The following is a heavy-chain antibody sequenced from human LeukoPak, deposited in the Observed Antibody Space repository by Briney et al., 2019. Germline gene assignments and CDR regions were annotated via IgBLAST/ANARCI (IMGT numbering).Heavy chain of an antibody. CDR1: GFTFSSYA. J-gene: IGHJ4*02. D-gene: IGHD3-3*01. CDR2: ISSNGGST. V-gene: IGHV3-64D*09. CDR3: VKDPPSLEWLPPYFDY. Sequence: PGGSLRLSCSASGFTFSSYAMHWVRQAPGKGLEYVSAISSNGGSTYYADSVKGRFTISRDNSKNTLYLQMSSLRAEDTAVYYCVKDPPSLEWLPPYFDYWGQGTLVTVSS.